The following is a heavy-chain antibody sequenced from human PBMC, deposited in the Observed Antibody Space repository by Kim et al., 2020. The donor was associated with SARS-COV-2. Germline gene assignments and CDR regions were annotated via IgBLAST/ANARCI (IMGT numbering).Heavy chain of an antibody. V-gene: IGHV4-34*01. CDR1: GGSFSGFY. CDR3: ARRSSNTSGSGSHYFDL. CDR2: INHSGRT. D-gene: IGHD3-10*01. Sequence: SETLSLTCAVYGGSFSGFYWSWIRQPPGRGLEWIGEINHSGRTNYNPSLKSRVTISVDTSKNQFSLKLTSVTAADTAVYYCARRSSNTSGSGSHYFDLW. J-gene: IGHJ2*01.